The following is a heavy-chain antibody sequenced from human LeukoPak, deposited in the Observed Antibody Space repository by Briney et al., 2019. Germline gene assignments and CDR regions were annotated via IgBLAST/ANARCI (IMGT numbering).Heavy chain of an antibody. Sequence: SVKVSCKASGGTFSSYAISWVRQAPGQGLEWMGGIIPIFGTANYAQKFQGRVTITTDESTSTAYMQLSSLSSEDTAVSYCASAARYASLDWFDPWGQGTLVTVSS. D-gene: IGHD2-2*01. CDR2: IIPIFGTA. CDR3: ASAARYASLDWFDP. J-gene: IGHJ5*02. CDR1: GGTFSSYA. V-gene: IGHV1-69*05.